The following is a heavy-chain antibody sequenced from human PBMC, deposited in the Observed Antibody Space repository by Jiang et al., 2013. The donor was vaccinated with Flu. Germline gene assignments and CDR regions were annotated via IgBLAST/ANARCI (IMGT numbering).Heavy chain of an antibody. J-gene: IGHJ4*02. Sequence: GAEVKKPGASVKVSCKASGYTFTSYYMNWVRQAPGQGLEWMGIINPSGGTTSYAQKFQGRVIMTRDTSTSTVYMELSSLRSEDTAVYYCAIAAAGEDFDYWGQGTLVTVSS. CDR1: GYTFTSYY. CDR3: AIAAAGEDFDY. D-gene: IGHD6-13*01. V-gene: IGHV1-46*01. CDR2: INPSGGTT.